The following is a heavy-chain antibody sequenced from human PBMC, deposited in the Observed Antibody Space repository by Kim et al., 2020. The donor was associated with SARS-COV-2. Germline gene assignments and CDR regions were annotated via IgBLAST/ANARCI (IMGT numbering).Heavy chain of an antibody. CDR3: AKDRISAAGTLDY. J-gene: IGHJ4*02. D-gene: IGHD6-13*01. V-gene: IGHV3-30*02. Sequence: YADAVKGRFTISRDNAKITLNLQMNSLRAEDTAVYYCAKDRISAAGTLDYWGQGTLVIVSS.